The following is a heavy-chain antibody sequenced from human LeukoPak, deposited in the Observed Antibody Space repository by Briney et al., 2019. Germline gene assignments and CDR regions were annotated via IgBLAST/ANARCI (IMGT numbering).Heavy chain of an antibody. CDR3: ARDGGAGELTAIGAFDI. V-gene: IGHV3-66*01. CDR1: GFTVSSNY. Sequence: GGSLRLSCAASGFTVSSNYMSWVRQAPGKGLEWVSVIYSGGSTYYADSVKGRFTISRDNAKNSLSLQMNSLRAEDTAVYYCARDGGAGELTAIGAFDIWGQGTMVTVSS. CDR2: IYSGGST. D-gene: IGHD3-16*01. J-gene: IGHJ3*02.